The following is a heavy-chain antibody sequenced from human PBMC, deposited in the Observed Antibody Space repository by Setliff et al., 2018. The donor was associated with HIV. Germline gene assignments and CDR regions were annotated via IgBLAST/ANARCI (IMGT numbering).Heavy chain of an antibody. CDR1: GGSITSGSYY. D-gene: IGHD4-17*01. CDR3: ARDRYGDYAYFDY. Sequence: SETLSLTCTVSGGSITSGSYYWSWIRQPAGKGLECIGHIYTSGNTNYNPSLKSRVTISVDTSKSQFSLKLSSVTAADTAVYYCARDRYGDYAYFDYWGQGTLVTVSS. CDR2: IYTSGNT. J-gene: IGHJ4*02. V-gene: IGHV4-61*09.